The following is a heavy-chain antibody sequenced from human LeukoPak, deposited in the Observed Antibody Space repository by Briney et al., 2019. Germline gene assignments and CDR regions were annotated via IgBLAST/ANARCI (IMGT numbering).Heavy chain of an antibody. J-gene: IGHJ4*02. CDR3: ARHPTAAAGTYFDY. Sequence: SETLSLTCTVPGGSINNYYWSWIRQPPGKGLEWIAYIYYSGITNYNPALKSRITISVDTSKNQFSLRLSSVTAADTALYYCARHPTAAAGTYFDYWGQGILVTVSS. D-gene: IGHD6-13*01. CDR2: IYYSGIT. V-gene: IGHV4-59*08. CDR1: GGSINNYY.